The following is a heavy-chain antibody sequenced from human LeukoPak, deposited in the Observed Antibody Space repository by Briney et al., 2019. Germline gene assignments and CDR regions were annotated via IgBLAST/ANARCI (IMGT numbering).Heavy chain of an antibody. CDR2: IIPIFGTA. CDR3: ARDPGYYYDSSGYYLPYYFDY. CDR1: RGTFSSYA. Sequence: SVTVSCKASRGTFSSYAISWVRQAPGQGLEWMGGIIPIFGTANYAQMFQGRVTITADESTSTAYMELSSLRSEDTAVYYCARDPGYYYDSSGYYLPYYFDYWGQGTLVSVSS. D-gene: IGHD3-22*01. V-gene: IGHV1-69*13. J-gene: IGHJ4*02.